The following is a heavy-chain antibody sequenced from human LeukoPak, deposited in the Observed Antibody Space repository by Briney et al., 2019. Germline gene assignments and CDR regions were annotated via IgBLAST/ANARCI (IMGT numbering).Heavy chain of an antibody. CDR2: ARNKPKGYTT. V-gene: IGHV3-72*01. J-gene: IGHJ1*01. CDR1: GFTFSDHY. CDR3: ATVEGNYGH. D-gene: IGHD1-7*01. Sequence: GGSLRLSCEVFGFTFSDHYMDWVRQAPGKGLEWVGRARNKPKGYTTVYAASVKGRFTISRDDSKDSLYLQTNSLKTDDTAVYYCATVEGNYGHWGQGTLVTVSS.